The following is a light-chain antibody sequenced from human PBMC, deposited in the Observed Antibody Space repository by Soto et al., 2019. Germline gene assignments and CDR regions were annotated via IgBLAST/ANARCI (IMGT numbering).Light chain of an antibody. CDR3: QSYDTSLSGVI. Sequence: QSVLTQTPSVSGAPGQKITMSCTGSSSNIGAGYDVHWYQQVPGAAPRLLIYADNNRPSGVPDRFFASKSGTSASLAITGLQGEDEANYYCQSYDTSLSGVIFGAGTKLTVL. CDR1: SSNIGAGYD. J-gene: IGLJ2*01. CDR2: ADN. V-gene: IGLV1-40*01.